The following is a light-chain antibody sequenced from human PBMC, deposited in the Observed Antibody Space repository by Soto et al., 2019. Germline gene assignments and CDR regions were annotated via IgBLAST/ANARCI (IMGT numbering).Light chain of an antibody. CDR1: SSDVGGYNY. Sequence: QSVLTQPASVSGSPGQSITISCTGTSSDVGGYNYVSWYQQHPGKAPKLMIYEVSNRPSGVSNRFSGSKSGNTASLNISGLQAEDEADYYCSSYTSSSTNVFGTGTKLTVL. V-gene: IGLV2-14*01. CDR2: EVS. J-gene: IGLJ1*01. CDR3: SSYTSSSTNV.